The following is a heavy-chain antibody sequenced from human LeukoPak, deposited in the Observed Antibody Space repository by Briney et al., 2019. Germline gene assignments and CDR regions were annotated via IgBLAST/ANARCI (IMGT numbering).Heavy chain of an antibody. D-gene: IGHD3-22*01. J-gene: IGHJ4*02. Sequence: RGSLRLSCAASGFNLSTYSMNWVRQAPGKGLEWVSSISSSSTFMYFADSVKGRFTISRDNAKNSVYLHMNTVRAEDTAVYYCALHPMTMIVLTIDYWGQGTLVTVSS. CDR3: ALHPMTMIVLTIDY. V-gene: IGHV3-21*01. CDR1: GFNLSTYS. CDR2: ISSSSTFM.